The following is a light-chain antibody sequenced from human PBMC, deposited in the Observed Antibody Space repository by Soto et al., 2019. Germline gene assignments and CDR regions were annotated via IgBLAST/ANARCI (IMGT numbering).Light chain of an antibody. CDR2: RAS. J-gene: IGKJ4*01. Sequence: EIVMTQSPATLSVSPGERATLSCRASQSVSTNYLAWYQQKPGQAPKVLIYRASSRATGVPDRFSGSGSGTDFTLTITRLEPEDFAVYYCQQYGSSPLTLGGGTKVDIK. CDR3: QQYGSSPLT. V-gene: IGKV3-20*01. CDR1: QSVSTNY.